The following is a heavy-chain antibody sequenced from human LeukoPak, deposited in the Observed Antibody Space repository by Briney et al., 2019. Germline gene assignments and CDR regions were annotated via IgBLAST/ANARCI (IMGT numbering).Heavy chain of an antibody. CDR3: ARVNRDHSIWGDYSHYYMEV. J-gene: IGHJ6*03. V-gene: IGHV1-8*01. CDR1: GYTFISYD. CDR2: MNPNSGDT. D-gene: IGHD3-3*01. Sequence: GASVKVSCKASGYTFISYDINWVRQAPGQGPEWMGWMNPNSGDTGYAQKFQGRVTMSRSTSINTAYMELSSLRSEDTALYYCARVNRDHSIWGDYSHYYMEVWGKGTTVIVSS.